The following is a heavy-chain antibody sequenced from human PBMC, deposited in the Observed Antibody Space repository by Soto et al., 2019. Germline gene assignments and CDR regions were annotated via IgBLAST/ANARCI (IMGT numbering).Heavy chain of an antibody. J-gene: IGHJ5*02. CDR2: TGATGRTT. D-gene: IGHD2-21*02. CDR3: ATNQGAESVPLPTADWFDP. Sequence: PGGSLRLSCAASGFPFSIYAMTWVRQSPGKGLEWVSTTGATGRTTYYSDAVKGRFTVSRDNSKNTVYLELKNLSAEDTAVYHCATNQGAESVPLPTADWFDPWGQGSPVTVSS. V-gene: IGHV3-23*01. CDR1: GFPFSIYA.